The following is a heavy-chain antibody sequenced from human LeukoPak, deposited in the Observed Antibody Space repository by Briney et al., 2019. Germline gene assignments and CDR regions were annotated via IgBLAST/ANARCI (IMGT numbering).Heavy chain of an antibody. J-gene: IGHJ6*03. V-gene: IGHV1-2*02. Sequence: ASVKVSCKASGYTFTGYYMHWVRQAPGQGLEWMGWINPNSGGTNYAQKFQGRVTMTRGTSISTAYMELSRLRSDDTAVYYCARDFSNSPPTVVVPAAIMDVWGKGTTVTVSS. CDR1: GYTFTGYY. CDR3: ARDFSNSPPTVVVPAAIMDV. CDR2: INPNSGGT. D-gene: IGHD2-2*01.